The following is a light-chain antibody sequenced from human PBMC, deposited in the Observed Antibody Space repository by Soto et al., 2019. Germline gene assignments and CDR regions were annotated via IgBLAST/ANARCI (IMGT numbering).Light chain of an antibody. V-gene: IGLV1-47*01. CDR1: SSNIGSKY. Sequence: QSVLTQPPSASGTPGQRVAISCSGSSSNIGSKYVYWYQQLPGMAPKLLIYWNNRRPSGVPDRFSGSKSGTSASLAISGLRAVDEADYYCATWDDSLNGPVFGGGTKLTVL. CDR3: ATWDDSLNGPV. CDR2: WNN. J-gene: IGLJ2*01.